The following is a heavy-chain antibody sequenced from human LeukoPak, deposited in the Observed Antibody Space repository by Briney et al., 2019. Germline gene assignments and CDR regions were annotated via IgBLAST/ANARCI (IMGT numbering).Heavy chain of an antibody. V-gene: IGHV3-66*01. D-gene: IGHD3-10*01. CDR2: IYSGGST. J-gene: IGHJ4*02. CDR3: ARGTVTMVDY. Sequence: GGSLRLSCTASGFTVSSNYMSWVRQAPGKGLEWVSVIYSGGSTYYADSVKGRFTISRDNSKNTLFLQMNSLRAGDTAVYYCARGTVTMVDYWGQGTLVTVSS. CDR1: GFTVSSNY.